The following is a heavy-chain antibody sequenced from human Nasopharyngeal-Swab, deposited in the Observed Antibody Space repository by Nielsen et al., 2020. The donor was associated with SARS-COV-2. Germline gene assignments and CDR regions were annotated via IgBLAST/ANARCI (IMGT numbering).Heavy chain of an antibody. J-gene: IGHJ4*02. Sequence: SETLSLTCTVSGGSISSTIYYWGWLRQPPGKGLEWIGSAYYIGTSYYNPSLKSRVTISVDTSKNQFSLKLTSVTAADTAVYYCARVEDDYGGNMMFDCWGQGTLVTVSS. V-gene: IGHV4-39*07. CDR3: ARVEDDYGGNMMFDC. CDR2: AYYIGTS. CDR1: GGSISSTIYY. D-gene: IGHD4-23*01.